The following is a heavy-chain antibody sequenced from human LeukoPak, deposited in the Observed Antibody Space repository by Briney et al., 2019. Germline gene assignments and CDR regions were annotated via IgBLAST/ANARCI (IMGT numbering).Heavy chain of an antibody. CDR1: GFTFSSYA. CDR3: ARGLLYYYGSGSYYNEAFDI. Sequence: PGGSLRLSCAASGFTFSSYAMHWVRQAPGKGLEWVAVISYDERNKYYADSVKGRFTISRDTSKNTLYLQMNSLRSEDTAVYYCARGLLYYYGSGSYYNEAFDIWGQGTMVTVSS. J-gene: IGHJ3*02. D-gene: IGHD3-10*01. V-gene: IGHV3-30-3*01. CDR2: ISYDERNK.